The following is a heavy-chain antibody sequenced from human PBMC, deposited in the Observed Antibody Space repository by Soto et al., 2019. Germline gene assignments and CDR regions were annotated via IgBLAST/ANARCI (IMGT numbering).Heavy chain of an antibody. D-gene: IGHD2-8*01. CDR3: ASWPYAADY. CDR2: ISSTSSTI. J-gene: IGHJ4*02. Sequence: EVQLVESGGGLVQLGGSLRLSCAASGFTFSSCSMNWVRQAPGKGLEWLSYISSTSSTIYYADSVKGRFTISRDNAKNALYLQMNSLRDEDTTVYYCASWPYAADYWGQGTLVTGSS. V-gene: IGHV3-48*02. CDR1: GFTFSSCS.